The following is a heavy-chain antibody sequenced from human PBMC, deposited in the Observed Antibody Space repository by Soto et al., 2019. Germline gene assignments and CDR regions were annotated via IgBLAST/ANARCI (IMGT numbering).Heavy chain of an antibody. D-gene: IGHD2-21*02. CDR1: GESISSSSYY. Sequence: SETLSLTCIVSGESISSSSYYWGWIRQPPGKGLEWIGSIYYSGRTYYNPSFKSRVTISIDTSKNQSSLKLSSVTATDTAVYYCARQRTTVVTQAYFDHWGQGALVTV. V-gene: IGHV4-39*01. CDR3: ARQRTTVVTQAYFDH. CDR2: IYYSGRT. J-gene: IGHJ4*02.